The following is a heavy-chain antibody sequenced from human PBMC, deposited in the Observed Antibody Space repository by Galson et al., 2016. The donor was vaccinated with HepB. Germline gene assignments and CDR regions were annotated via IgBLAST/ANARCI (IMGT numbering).Heavy chain of an antibody. V-gene: IGHV3-23*01. CDR2: ISGGGGNT. CDR3: ARTPRDGDKYYYGMDV. Sequence: SLRLSCAASGFTFNSYAMSWVRQAPGKGLEWVSAISGGGGNTSYADSVKGRFTVSRDNAKNTLYLQVNSLRAEDTAVYYCARTPRDGDKYYYGMDVWGQGTTVTVSS. D-gene: IGHD4-17*01. J-gene: IGHJ6*02. CDR1: GFTFNSYA.